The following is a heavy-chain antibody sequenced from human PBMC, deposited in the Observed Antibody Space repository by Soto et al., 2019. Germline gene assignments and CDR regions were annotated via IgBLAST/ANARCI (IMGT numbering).Heavy chain of an antibody. D-gene: IGHD2-8*01. J-gene: IGHJ4*02. CDR1: GFTFSDYY. Sequence: GGSLRLSCAASGFTFSDYYMTWIRQAPGKGLEWVSYISNRGSPTYAESVKGRFTVSRDNARNSVYLQMSSLRAEDTAFYYCAKMEYGPYYSDYWGLGTLVTVSS. CDR3: AKMEYGPYYSDY. CDR2: ISNRGSPT. V-gene: IGHV3-11*01.